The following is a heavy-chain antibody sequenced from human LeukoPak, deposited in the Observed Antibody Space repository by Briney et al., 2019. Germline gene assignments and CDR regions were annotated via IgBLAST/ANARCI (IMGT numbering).Heavy chain of an antibody. D-gene: IGHD3-22*01. CDR3: ATDFYDST. J-gene: IGHJ5*02. V-gene: IGHV3-15*07. Sequence: PGGSLRLSCATSGFTFSNAWMNRVRQAPGKGLEWVGRIRSNSDGGTIDYAAPVKGRFTLSRDDSKTTLYLQMNSLQTEDTAVYYCATDFYDSTWGQGTLVTVSS. CDR1: GFTFSNAW. CDR2: IRSNSDGGTI.